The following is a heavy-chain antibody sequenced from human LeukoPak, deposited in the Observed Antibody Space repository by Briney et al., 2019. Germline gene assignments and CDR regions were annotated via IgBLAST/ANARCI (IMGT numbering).Heavy chain of an antibody. V-gene: IGHV1-18*01. D-gene: IGHD3-22*01. CDR2: ISAYNGNT. Sequence: ASVKVSCKASGYTFTSYGISWLRQAPGQGLEWMGWISAYNGNTNYAQKLQGRVTMPTDTYTSTAYMELRSLRSDDTAVYYCARDGYYYDSIYFDYWGQGTLVTVSS. CDR3: ARDGYYYDSIYFDY. J-gene: IGHJ4*02. CDR1: GYTFTSYG.